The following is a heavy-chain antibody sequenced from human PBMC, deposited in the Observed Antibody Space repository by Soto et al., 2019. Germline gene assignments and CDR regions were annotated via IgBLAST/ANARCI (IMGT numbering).Heavy chain of an antibody. D-gene: IGHD3-10*01. J-gene: IGHJ5*01. CDR2: IYYGGTA. CDR3: ARLGRYYPSLVS. CDR1: GGSFSPNY. V-gene: IGHV4-59*08. Sequence: QVQLQESGPGLVKPSETLSLTCTVSGGSFSPNYCCWVRQSPGKGLEWVGYIYYGGTASYTPSLKSRVTFSLETSTTQFSLRVTSVTAADTAVYYCARLGRYYPSLVSWGPGTLVTVSS.